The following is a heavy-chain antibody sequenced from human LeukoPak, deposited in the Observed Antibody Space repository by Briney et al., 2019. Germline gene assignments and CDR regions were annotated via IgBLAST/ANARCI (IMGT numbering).Heavy chain of an antibody. CDR2: IYTSGST. V-gene: IGHV4-61*02. CDR1: GGSISSGSYY. Sequence: PSKTLSLTCTVSGGSISSGSYYWSWIRQPAVKGLEWIGRIYTSGSTNYNPSLKSRVTISVDTSKNQFSLKLSSVTAADTAVYYCARRSGTYYYDSSGYWFDYWGRGTLVTVSS. CDR3: ARRSGTYYYDSSGYWFDY. J-gene: IGHJ4*02. D-gene: IGHD3-22*01.